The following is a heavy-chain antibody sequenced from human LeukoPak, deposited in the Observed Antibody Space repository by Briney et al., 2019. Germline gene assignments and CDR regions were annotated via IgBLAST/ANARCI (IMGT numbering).Heavy chain of an antibody. Sequence: PVKVSCKASGGTFSSYAISWVRQAPGQGLEWMGGIIPIFGTANYAQKFLGRVTITADESTSTAYMELSSLRSEDTAVYYCARAGLTGTTYDYYFDYWGQGTLVTVSS. D-gene: IGHD1-20*01. CDR2: IIPIFGTA. CDR1: GGTFSSYA. CDR3: ARAGLTGTTYDYYFDY. J-gene: IGHJ4*02. V-gene: IGHV1-69*13.